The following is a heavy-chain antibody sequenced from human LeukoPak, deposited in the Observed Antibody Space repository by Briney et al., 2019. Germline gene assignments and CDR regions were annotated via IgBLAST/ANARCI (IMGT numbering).Heavy chain of an antibody. Sequence: ASVKVSCKASGYTFTSYAMHWVRQAPGQGLEWMGWINAGNGNTKYSQKFQGRVTITRDTSASTAYMELSSLRSEDTAVYYCAREFLNYYGSGRHYYYYYYGMDVWGQGTTVTVSS. J-gene: IGHJ6*02. D-gene: IGHD3-10*01. V-gene: IGHV1-3*01. CDR1: GYTFTSYA. CDR2: INAGNGNT. CDR3: AREFLNYYGSGRHYYYYYYGMDV.